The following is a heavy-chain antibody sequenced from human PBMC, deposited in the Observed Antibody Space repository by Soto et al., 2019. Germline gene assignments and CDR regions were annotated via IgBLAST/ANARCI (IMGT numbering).Heavy chain of an antibody. D-gene: IGHD3-3*01. Sequence: ISCKGSGYSFTSYWIGWVRQMPGKGLEWMGIIYPGDSDTRYSPSFQGQVTISADKSISTAYLQWSSLKASDTAMYYCARGWSGYSYLYYYYYGMDVWGQGTTVTVSS. CDR2: IYPGDSDT. J-gene: IGHJ6*02. CDR3: ARGWSGYSYLYYYYYGMDV. CDR1: GYSFTSYW. V-gene: IGHV5-51*01.